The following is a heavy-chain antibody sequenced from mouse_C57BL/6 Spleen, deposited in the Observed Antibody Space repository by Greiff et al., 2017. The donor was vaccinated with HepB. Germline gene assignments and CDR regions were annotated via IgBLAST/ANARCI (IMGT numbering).Heavy chain of an antibody. CDR1: GYTFTDYY. V-gene: IGHV1-26*01. CDR3: ARSITTVVALDY. CDR2: INPNNGGT. Sequence: EVQLQQSGPELVKPGASVKISCKASGYTFTDYYMNWVKQSHGKSLEWIGDINPNNGGTSYNQKFKGKATLTVDKSSSTAYMELRSLTSEDSAVYYCARSITTVVALDYWGQGTTLTVSS. J-gene: IGHJ2*01. D-gene: IGHD1-1*01.